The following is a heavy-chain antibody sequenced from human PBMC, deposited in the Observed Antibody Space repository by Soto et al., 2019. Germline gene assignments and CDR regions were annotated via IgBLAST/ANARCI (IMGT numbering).Heavy chain of an antibody. CDR1: GFTFSSYW. CDR3: AREGGYDFWSGYYHDAFDI. CDR2: IKQNGREK. V-gene: IGHV3-7*05. Sequence: GGSLRLSCAASGFTFSSYWMSWVRQAPGKGLEWVANIKQNGREKYYVDSVKGRFTISRDNAKNSLYLQMNRLRAEDTAVYYCAREGGYDFWSGYYHDAFDIWGQGTMVTVS. D-gene: IGHD3-3*01. J-gene: IGHJ3*02.